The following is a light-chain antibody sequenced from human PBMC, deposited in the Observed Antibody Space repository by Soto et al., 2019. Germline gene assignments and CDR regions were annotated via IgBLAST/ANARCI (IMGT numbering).Light chain of an antibody. J-gene: IGKJ1*01. CDR1: QSISSY. V-gene: IGKV1-5*03. Sequence: DIQMTQSPSSLSASVGDRVTITCRASQSISSYLNWYQQKPGKAPKLLIYKSSTLKSGVPSRFSGSGSATEFTLTISSLQPDDFATYYCQHYNSYSEAFGQGTKVDIK. CDR2: KSS. CDR3: QHYNSYSEA.